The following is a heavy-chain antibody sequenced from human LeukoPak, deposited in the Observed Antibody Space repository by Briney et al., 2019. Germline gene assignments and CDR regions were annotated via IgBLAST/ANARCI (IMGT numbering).Heavy chain of an antibody. CDR1: GLTFDDYA. Sequence: PGGSLRLSCVASGLTFDDYAMPWVRHAPGKGLQWVSGISWNSGDIDYADSVRGRFTISRDNAKNSLYLQMNSLRPEDTALYYCAKDRLYASSARPAFDMWGQGTMVTVSS. D-gene: IGHD6-19*01. V-gene: IGHV3-9*01. J-gene: IGHJ3*02. CDR3: AKDRLYASSARPAFDM. CDR2: ISWNSGDI.